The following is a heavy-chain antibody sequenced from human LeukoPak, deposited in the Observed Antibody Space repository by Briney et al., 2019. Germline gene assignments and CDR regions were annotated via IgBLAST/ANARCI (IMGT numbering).Heavy chain of an antibody. CDR3: AREILPSMVASSGFDY. Sequence: PGGSLRLSCAASGFTFSSYSMNWVRQAPGKGLEWVSSISSSSSYIYYADSVKGRFTISRDNAKNSLYLQMNSLRAEDTAVYYCAREILPSMVASSGFDYWGQGTLVTVSS. V-gene: IGHV3-21*01. CDR2: ISSSSSYI. D-gene: IGHD5-12*01. J-gene: IGHJ4*02. CDR1: GFTFSSYS.